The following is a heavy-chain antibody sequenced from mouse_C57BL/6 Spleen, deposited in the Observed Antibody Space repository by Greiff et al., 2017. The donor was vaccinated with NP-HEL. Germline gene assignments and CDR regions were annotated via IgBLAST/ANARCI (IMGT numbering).Heavy chain of an antibody. Sequence: EVKLQESGGGLVQPGGSMKLSCVASGFTFSNYWMNWVRQSPEKGLEWVAQIRLKSDNYATHYAESVKGRFTISRDDSKSSVYLQMNNLRAEDTGIYYCTGGVYYDYKAWFAYWGQGTLVTVSA. CDR3: TGGVYYDYKAWFAY. V-gene: IGHV6-3*01. J-gene: IGHJ3*01. D-gene: IGHD2-4*01. CDR2: IRLKSDNYAT. CDR1: GFTFSNYW.